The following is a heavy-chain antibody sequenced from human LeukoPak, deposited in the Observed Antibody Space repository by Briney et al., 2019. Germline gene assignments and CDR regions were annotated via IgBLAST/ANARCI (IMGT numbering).Heavy chain of an antibody. V-gene: IGHV3-21*01. CDR1: GFTFNSHS. J-gene: IGHJ4*02. CDR2: IDSSSSHI. D-gene: IGHD2-15*01. CDR3: ARVRSAGYCSGGSCPDYDY. Sequence: PGGSLRLSCAASGFTFNSHSMNWVRQAPGKGLEWVASIDSSSSHIFYADSVKGRFTISRDNAKNSLYLQMNSLRAEDTAVYYCARVRSAGYCSGGSCPDYDYWGQGTLVTVSS.